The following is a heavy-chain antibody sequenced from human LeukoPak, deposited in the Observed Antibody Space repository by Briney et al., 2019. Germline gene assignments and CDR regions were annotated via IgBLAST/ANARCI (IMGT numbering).Heavy chain of an antibody. CDR1: GYTFNSHG. CDR2: ISAYNGYT. D-gene: IGHD3-3*02. Sequence: AAVKVSCKASGYTFNSHGNIWVRQAPGQGLEWIGWISAYNGYTNYAQEFQGRVTMTTDTSTSTAYMEVRNLRSDDTAVYYCARVEGPSIFGVVDYWGQGTLVTVSS. V-gene: IGHV1-18*01. J-gene: IGHJ4*02. CDR3: ARVEGPSIFGVVDY.